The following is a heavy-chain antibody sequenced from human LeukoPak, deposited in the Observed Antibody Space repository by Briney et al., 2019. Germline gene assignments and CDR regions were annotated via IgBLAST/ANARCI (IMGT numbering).Heavy chain of an antibody. CDR3: ARVSGNYQFDY. CDR2: ISYDGSNK. D-gene: IGHD1-26*01. J-gene: IGHJ4*02. Sequence: GRSLRLSCAASGFTFSTYAMHWVRQAPGKGLECVAVISYDGSNKYYADSVKGRFTISRDNSKNTLYLQMNSLRPEDTAVYYCARVSGNYQFDYWAREPWSPSPQ. CDR1: GFTFSTYA. V-gene: IGHV3-30*04.